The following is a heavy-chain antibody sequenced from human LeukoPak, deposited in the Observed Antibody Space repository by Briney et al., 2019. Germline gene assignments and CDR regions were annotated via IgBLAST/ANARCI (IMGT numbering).Heavy chain of an antibody. V-gene: IGHV4-34*01. Sequence: SETLSLTCAVYGGSISGYYWSWIRQPPGKGLEWIGEINHSGSTNYNPSLKSRVTISVDTSKNQFSLKLSSVTAADTAVYYCARAGVYYASGSYLGYWGQGTLVTVSS. CDR1: GGSISGYY. CDR2: INHSGST. D-gene: IGHD3-10*01. J-gene: IGHJ4*02. CDR3: ARAGVYYASGSYLGY.